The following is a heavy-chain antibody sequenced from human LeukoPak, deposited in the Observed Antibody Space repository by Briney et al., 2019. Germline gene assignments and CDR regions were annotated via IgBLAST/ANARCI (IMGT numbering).Heavy chain of an antibody. V-gene: IGHV4-34*01. CDR3: ARIQPSCPGLGFCSFDI. J-gene: IGHJ3*02. D-gene: IGHD3-3*01. CDR2: INHSGST. Sequence: PSETLSLTCAVYGGSFSGYYWSWIRQPPGKGLEWIGEINHSGSTNYNPSLKSRDTISVDTSKNQFSLKLSSVTAADTAVYYCARIQPSCPGLGFCSFDIWGQGTLATVSS. CDR1: GGSFSGYY.